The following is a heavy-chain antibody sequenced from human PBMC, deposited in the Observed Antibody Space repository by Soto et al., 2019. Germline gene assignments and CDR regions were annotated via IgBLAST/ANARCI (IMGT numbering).Heavy chain of an antibody. CDR1: GGSISSGDYY. V-gene: IGHV4-30-4*01. D-gene: IGHD3-9*01. CDR3: ASRTTDYDILTGYYGAFDI. Sequence: PSETLSLTCIVSGGSISSGDYYWSWIRQPPGKGLEWIGYIYYSGSTYYNPSLKSRVTISVDTSKNQFSLKLSSVTAADTAVYYCASRTTDYDILTGYYGAFDIWGQGTMVTVSS. J-gene: IGHJ3*02. CDR2: IYYSGST.